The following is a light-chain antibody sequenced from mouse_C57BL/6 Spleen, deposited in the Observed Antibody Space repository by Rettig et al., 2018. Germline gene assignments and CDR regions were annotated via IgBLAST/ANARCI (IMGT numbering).Light chain of an antibody. CDR2: STS. V-gene: IGKV4-57*01. CDR1: LSVSY. J-gene: IGKJ4*01. Sequence: QIVLTQSPAIMSASPGEKVTITCSASLSVSYMHWFQQKPGTSPKLWIYSTSNLASGVPARFSGSGSGTSYSLTISRMKAEDAATYYCQQRSSYPFTFGSGTKLEIK. CDR3: QQRSSYPFT.